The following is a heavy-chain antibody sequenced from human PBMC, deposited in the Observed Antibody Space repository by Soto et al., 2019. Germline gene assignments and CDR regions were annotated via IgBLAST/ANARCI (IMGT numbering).Heavy chain of an antibody. CDR1: GGSISSGGYY. Sequence: QVQLQESGPGLVKPSQTLSLTCTVSGGSISSGGYYWSWIRQHPGKGLEWIGYIYYSGSTYYNPSLKRRVTISVDTSKNQFSLKLSSVTAADTAVYYCARRRSSGRNYYYGMDVWGQGTTVTVS. CDR2: IYYSGST. D-gene: IGHD6-19*01. J-gene: IGHJ6*02. V-gene: IGHV4-31*03. CDR3: ARRRSSGRNYYYGMDV.